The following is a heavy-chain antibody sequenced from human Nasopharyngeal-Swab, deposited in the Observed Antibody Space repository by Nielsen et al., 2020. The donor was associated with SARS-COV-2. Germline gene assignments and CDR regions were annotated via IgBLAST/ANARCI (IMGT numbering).Heavy chain of an antibody. D-gene: IGHD2-2*01. CDR3: ARQSYCSSTSCYGLDYYYYMDV. V-gene: IGHV5-51*01. CDR2: IYPGDSDT. J-gene: IGHJ6*03. CDR1: GSSFTSYW. Sequence: GESLKLSCQGSGSSFTSYWIGWVRQMPGKGLEWMGIIYPGDSDTRYSPSFQGQVTISADKSISTAYLQWSSLKASDTAMYYCARQSYCSSTSCYGLDYYYYMDVWGKGTTVTVSS.